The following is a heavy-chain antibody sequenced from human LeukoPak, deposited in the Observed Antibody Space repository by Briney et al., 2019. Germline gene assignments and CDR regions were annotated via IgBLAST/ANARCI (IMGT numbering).Heavy chain of an antibody. J-gene: IGHJ4*02. CDR1: GFTFSSYS. Sequence: GGSLRLSCAASGFTFSSYSMNWVRQAPGKGLEWVSSISSSSSYIYYADSVKGRFTISRDNAKNSLYLQMNSLRAEDTAVYYCARVQRSDRTWHYWGQGTLVTVSS. V-gene: IGHV3-21*01. CDR3: ARVQRSDRTWHY. CDR2: ISSSSSYI. D-gene: IGHD3-3*01.